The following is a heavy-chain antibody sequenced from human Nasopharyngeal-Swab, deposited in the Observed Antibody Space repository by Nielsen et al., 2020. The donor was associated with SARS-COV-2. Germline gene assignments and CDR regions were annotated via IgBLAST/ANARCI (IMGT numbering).Heavy chain of an antibody. Sequence: SGSTLVTPTQTLTLTCTFPGFSLSTSGVGVGWIRQPPGKALGWLALIYWDVDKSYSPSLKRRLTITKDTTKNQVVLTMTNMDPVDTATYYCAHSRMITFGGVIVKGFENFDYWGQGTLVTVSS. J-gene: IGHJ4*02. CDR3: AHSRMITFGGVIVKGFENFDY. CDR2: IYWDVDK. D-gene: IGHD3-16*02. CDR1: GFSLSTSGVG. V-gene: IGHV2-5*02.